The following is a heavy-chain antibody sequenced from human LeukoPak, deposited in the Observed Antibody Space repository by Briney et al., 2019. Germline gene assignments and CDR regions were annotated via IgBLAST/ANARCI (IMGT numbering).Heavy chain of an antibody. CDR3: SIGVRGVIKLYYFDY. V-gene: IGHV1-46*01. D-gene: IGHD3-10*01. CDR1: GYTFTSYY. J-gene: IGHJ4*02. Sequence: ASVKVSCKASGYTFTSYYMHWVRRAPGQGLEWMGIINPSGGSTSYAQKFQGRVTMTRDTSTSTVYMELSSLRSEDTAVYYCSIGVRGVIKLYYFDYWGQGTLVTVSS. CDR2: INPSGGST.